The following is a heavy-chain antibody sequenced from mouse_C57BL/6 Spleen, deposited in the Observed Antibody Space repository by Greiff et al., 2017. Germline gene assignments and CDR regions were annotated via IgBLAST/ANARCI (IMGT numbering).Heavy chain of an antibody. Sequence: QVQLQQPGAELVKPGASVKMSCKASGYTFTSYWITWVKQRPGQGLEWIGDIYPGSGSTNYNEKFKSKDTLTVDTSSSTAYMQLSSLTSEDSAVYYCARGDYGSYYFDYWGQGTTLTVSS. CDR3: ARGDYGSYYFDY. J-gene: IGHJ2*01. CDR1: GYTFTSYW. D-gene: IGHD2-2*01. CDR2: IYPGSGST. V-gene: IGHV1-55*01.